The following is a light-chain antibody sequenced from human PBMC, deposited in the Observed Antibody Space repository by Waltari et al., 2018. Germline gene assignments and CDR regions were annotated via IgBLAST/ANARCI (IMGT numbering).Light chain of an antibody. CDR1: SSEVGGYQY. J-gene: IGLJ3*02. V-gene: IGLV2-14*01. Sequence: QSALTQPASVSGSPGQSITLPCTGTSSEVGGYQYFFWYQQHPGKVPTVIIYEVSNRPPGVSNRCSGSKSGNTASLTISGLQAEDEADYYCSSFTTSYTRLFGGGTKLTVL. CDR3: SSFTTSYTRL. CDR2: EVS.